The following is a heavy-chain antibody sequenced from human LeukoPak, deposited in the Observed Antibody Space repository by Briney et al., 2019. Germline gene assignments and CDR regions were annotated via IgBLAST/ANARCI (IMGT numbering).Heavy chain of an antibody. D-gene: IGHD3-22*01. Sequence: SETLSLTCSVSGGSISSYYWSWIRQPPGKGLEWIGYIYYSGSTNYNPSLKSRVTISVDTSKNQFSLTSVTAADTAVYYCARSSEGRYYYDSSGYSYYYYYMDVWGKGTTVTISS. J-gene: IGHJ6*03. CDR2: IYYSGST. CDR3: ARSSEGRYYYDSSGYSYYYYYMDV. CDR1: GGSISSYY. V-gene: IGHV4-59*01.